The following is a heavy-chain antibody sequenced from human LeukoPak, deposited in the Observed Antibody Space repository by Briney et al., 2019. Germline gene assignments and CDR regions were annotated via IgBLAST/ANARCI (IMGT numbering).Heavy chain of an antibody. V-gene: IGHV3-9*01. CDR2: ISWNSGSI. D-gene: IGHD2-21*02. CDR3: AKDSTPVVTRYFDY. Sequence: GRSLRLSCAASGFTFDDYAMHWVRQAPGKGLEWVSGISWNSGSIGYADSVKGRFTISRDNAKNSLYLQMNSLRADDTALYYCAKDSTPVVTRYFDYWGQGTLVTVSS. CDR1: GFTFDDYA. J-gene: IGHJ4*02.